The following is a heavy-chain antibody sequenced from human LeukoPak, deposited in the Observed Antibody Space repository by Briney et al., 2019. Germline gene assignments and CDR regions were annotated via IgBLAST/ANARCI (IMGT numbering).Heavy chain of an antibody. D-gene: IGHD3-10*01. CDR1: GGSISSYY. CDR2: MHTSGIT. Sequence: SETLSLTCTVSGGSISSYYWSWIRQPAGKGLERIGRMHTSGITNYNPSLKSRVTMSGDTSKNQISLKLRSVTAADTAVYYCATWTYYYGSGSYHYWGQGTLVTVSS. V-gene: IGHV4-4*07. CDR3: ATWTYYYGSGSYHY. J-gene: IGHJ4*02.